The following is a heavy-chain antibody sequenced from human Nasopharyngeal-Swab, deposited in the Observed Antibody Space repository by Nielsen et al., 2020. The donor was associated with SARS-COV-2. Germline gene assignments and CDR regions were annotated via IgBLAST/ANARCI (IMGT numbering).Heavy chain of an antibody. J-gene: IGHJ4*02. CDR2: INHSGST. Sequence: WIRQPEGKGLEWVGEINHSGSTNYNPSLKSRVTISVDTSKNQFSLKLSSVTAADTAVYYCARGPTQQLVRDYWGQGTLVTVSS. CDR3: ARGPTQQLVRDY. V-gene: IGHV4-34*01. D-gene: IGHD6-13*01.